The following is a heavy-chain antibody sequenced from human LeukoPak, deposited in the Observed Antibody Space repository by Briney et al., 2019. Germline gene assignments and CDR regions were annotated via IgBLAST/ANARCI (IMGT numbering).Heavy chain of an antibody. J-gene: IGHJ4*02. CDR1: GFTFSSYW. D-gene: IGHD3-22*01. Sequence: GGSLRLSCAASGFTFSSYWMHWVRQAPGKGLVWVSRINSDGSSTSYADSVKGRFTISRDNAKNTLYLQMNSLRAEDTAVYYCARSYYDSSAPDYWGQGTLVTVSS. V-gene: IGHV3-74*01. CDR2: INSDGSST. CDR3: ARSYYDSSAPDY.